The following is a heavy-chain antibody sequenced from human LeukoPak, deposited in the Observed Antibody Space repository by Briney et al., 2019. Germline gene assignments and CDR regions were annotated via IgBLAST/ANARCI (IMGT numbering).Heavy chain of an antibody. Sequence: GESLKISCKGSGYSFTSYWIGWVRPMPGKGLEWMGIIYPGDSDTRYSPSFQGQVTISADKSISTAYLQWSSLKASDTAMYYCAILRGSSGYSAAYYFDYWGQGTLVTVSS. CDR1: GYSFTSYW. J-gene: IGHJ4*02. CDR3: AILRGSSGYSAAYYFDY. D-gene: IGHD3-22*01. CDR2: IYPGDSDT. V-gene: IGHV5-51*01.